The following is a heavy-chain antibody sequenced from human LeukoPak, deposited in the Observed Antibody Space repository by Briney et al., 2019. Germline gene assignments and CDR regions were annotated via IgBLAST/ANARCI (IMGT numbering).Heavy chain of an antibody. Sequence: ASVKVSCKASGGTFSSYGISWVRQAPGQGLEWMGWISAYNGNTNYAQKLRGRVTMTTDTSTSTAYMELRSLRSDDTAVYYCARDLRFLEWLTAFDIWGQGTMVTVSS. CDR1: GGTFSSYG. D-gene: IGHD3-3*01. V-gene: IGHV1-18*01. CDR3: ARDLRFLEWLTAFDI. CDR2: ISAYNGNT. J-gene: IGHJ3*02.